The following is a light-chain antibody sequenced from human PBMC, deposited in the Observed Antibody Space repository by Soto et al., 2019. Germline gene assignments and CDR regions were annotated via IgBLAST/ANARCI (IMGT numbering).Light chain of an antibody. CDR1: QSVSSSY. Sequence: EIVLTQSPGTLSLSPGERATLSCRASQSVSSSYLAWYQQKPGQAPRLLIYGASRRATGIPDRFRGSGSGTDFTLTISRLEPEDFAVYYCQQYGSSPTTFGQGTKLEIK. CDR3: QQYGSSPTT. J-gene: IGKJ2*01. V-gene: IGKV3-20*01. CDR2: GAS.